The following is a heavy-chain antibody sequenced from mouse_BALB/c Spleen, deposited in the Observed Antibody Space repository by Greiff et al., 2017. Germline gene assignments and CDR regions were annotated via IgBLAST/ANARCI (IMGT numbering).Heavy chain of an antibody. Sequence: EVQGVESGGGLVKPGGSLKLSCAASGFTFSSYAMSWVRQTPEKRLEWVASISSGGSTYYPDSVKGRFTISRDNARNILYLQMSSLRSEDTAMYYCARQEWPPCDYWGQGTTLTVAS. D-gene: IGHD1-3*01. CDR3: ARQEWPPCDY. J-gene: IGHJ2*01. V-gene: IGHV5-6-5*01. CDR1: GFTFSSYA. CDR2: ISSGGST.